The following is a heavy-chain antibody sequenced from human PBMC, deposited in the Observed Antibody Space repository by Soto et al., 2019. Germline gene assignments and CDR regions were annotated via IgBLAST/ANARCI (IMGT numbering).Heavy chain of an antibody. J-gene: IGHJ5*02. V-gene: IGHV4-34*01. CDR1: GGSLSGYY. CDR3: ARGLQRGLRLTWFDP. CDR2: IHHSEST. Sequence: PSETLSLTCSVYGGSLSGYYWSWIRQPPGKGLEWIGEIHHSESTNYNPSLKSRVTISLDTSRKQFSLKLNSVTAADTAVYYCARGLQRGLRLTWFDPWGQGALVTVS.